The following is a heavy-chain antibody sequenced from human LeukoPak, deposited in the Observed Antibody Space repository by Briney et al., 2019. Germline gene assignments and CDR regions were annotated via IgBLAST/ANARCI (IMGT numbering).Heavy chain of an antibody. Sequence: GGSLRLSCAASGFTFSDYYMSWIRQAPGKGLEWVSYISSSSSTIYYADSVKGRFTISRDNAKNSLYLQMNSLSAEDTAVYYCARDHGGKYCSSTSCQRIWGQGTMVTVSS. CDR2: ISSSSSTI. CDR3: ARDHGGKYCSSTSCQRI. D-gene: IGHD2-2*01. J-gene: IGHJ3*02. CDR1: GFTFSDYY. V-gene: IGHV3-11*04.